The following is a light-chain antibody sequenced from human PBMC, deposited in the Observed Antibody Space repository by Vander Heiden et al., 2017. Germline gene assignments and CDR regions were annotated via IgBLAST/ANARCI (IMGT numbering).Light chain of an antibody. CDR3: QQYFNPPT. CDR2: WAS. CDR1: NSGLNRSNNKNY. J-gene: IGKJ1*01. V-gene: IGKV4-1*01. Sequence: DSVMTQYPHSLAVSLGNRATINCKSSNSGLNRSNNKNYLAWYQQKPGQPPKLLIDWASTRESGVPDRCSGGGSGEDFTLTSSSLQAEDVTVYYCQQYFNPPTFGQGTKVEIK.